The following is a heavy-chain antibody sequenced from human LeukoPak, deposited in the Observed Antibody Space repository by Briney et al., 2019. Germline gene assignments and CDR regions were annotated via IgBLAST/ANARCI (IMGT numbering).Heavy chain of an antibody. CDR3: ARRFRESGHWFFDL. CDR2: INHSGST. V-gene: IGHV4-34*01. D-gene: IGHD5-12*01. CDR1: GGSFSGYY. Sequence: SETLSLTCAVYGGSFSGYYWSWIRQPPGKGLEWIGEINHSGSTNYNPSLKSRVTISVDTSKNQFSLKLSSVTAADTAVYYCARRFRESGHWFFDLWGRGTLVTVSS. J-gene: IGHJ2*01.